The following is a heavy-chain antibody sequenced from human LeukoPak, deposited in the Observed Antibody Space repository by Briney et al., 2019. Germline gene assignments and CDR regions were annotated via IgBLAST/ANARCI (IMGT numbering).Heavy chain of an antibody. CDR1: GFTFSSYA. J-gene: IGHJ4*02. CDR3: AKDPYGDYGGY. CDR2: ISGSGGST. D-gene: IGHD4/OR15-4a*01. V-gene: IGHV3-23*01. Sequence: GGSLRLSCGASGFTFSSYAMSWLRQAPGKGLEWVSAISGSGGSTYYADSVKGRFTISRDNSKNTLYLQMNSLRAEDTAVYYCAKDPYGDYGGYWGQGTLVTVSS.